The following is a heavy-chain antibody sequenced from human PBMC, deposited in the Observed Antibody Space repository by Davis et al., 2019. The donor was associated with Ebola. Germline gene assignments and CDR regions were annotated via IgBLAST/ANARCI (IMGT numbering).Heavy chain of an antibody. V-gene: IGHV4-59*08. CDR1: GCSISHYY. CDR2: IFYSGRT. Sequence: PSETLSLTCTVSGCSISHYYWSWIRQPPGKGLEWIGYIFYSGRTNYNPSLKSRITMSVDTSKNQFSLKLRSVTAADAAVYYCARQDGYNYVPLVYWGQGILVTVSS. CDR3: ARQDGYNYVPLVY. J-gene: IGHJ4*02. D-gene: IGHD5-24*01.